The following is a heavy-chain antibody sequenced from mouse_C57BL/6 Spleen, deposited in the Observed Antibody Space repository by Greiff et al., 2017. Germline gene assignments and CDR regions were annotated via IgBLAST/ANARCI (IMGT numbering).Heavy chain of an antibody. CDR1: GYTFTSYD. D-gene: IGHD2-3*01. Sequence: VQGVESGPELVKPGASVKLSCKASGYTFTSYDINWVKQRPGQGLEWIGWIYPRDGSTKYNEKFKGKATLTVDTSSSTAYMELHSLTSEDSAVYFCARDGRGYFDYWGQGTTLTVSS. J-gene: IGHJ2*01. CDR3: ARDGRGYFDY. CDR2: IYPRDGST. V-gene: IGHV1-85*01.